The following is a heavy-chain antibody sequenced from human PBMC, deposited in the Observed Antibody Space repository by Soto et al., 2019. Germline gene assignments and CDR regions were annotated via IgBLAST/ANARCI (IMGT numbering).Heavy chain of an antibody. CDR3: ARDSIAATGKDYYYYYMDV. J-gene: IGHJ6*03. CDR1: GCSISSYY. V-gene: IGHV4-59*01. Sequence: SETLSLTCTVSGCSISSYYWSWIRQPPGKGLEWIGYIYYSGSTNYNPSLKSRVTISVDTSKNQFSLKLSSVTAADTAVYYCARDSIAATGKDYYYYYMDVWGKGTTVTVSS. D-gene: IGHD6-13*01. CDR2: IYYSGST.